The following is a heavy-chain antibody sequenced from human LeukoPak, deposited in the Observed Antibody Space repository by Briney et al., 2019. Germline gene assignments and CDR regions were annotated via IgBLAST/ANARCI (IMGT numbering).Heavy chain of an antibody. J-gene: IGHJ3*02. CDR3: ARERIYDFWSGYWAFDI. D-gene: IGHD3-3*01. CDR2: IYYSGST. V-gene: IGHV4-59*01. CDR1: GGSISSYY. Sequence: SETLSLTCTVSGGSISSYYWSWIRQPPGKGLERIGYIYYSGSTNYNPSLKSRVTISVDTSKNQFSLKLSSVTAADTAVYYCARERIYDFWSGYWAFDIWGQGTMVTVSS.